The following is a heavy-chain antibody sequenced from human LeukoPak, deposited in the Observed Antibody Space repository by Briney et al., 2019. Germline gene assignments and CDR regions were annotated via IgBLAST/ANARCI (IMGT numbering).Heavy chain of an antibody. V-gene: IGHV6-1*01. CDR1: GDTVSSDIAA. J-gene: IGHJ3*02. CDR2: TYYRSMWFN. D-gene: IGHD3-22*01. CDR3: ARGNYYDSSGYDAFDI. Sequence: SGPGLVKPSQTLSLTCAISGDTVSSDIAAWSWIRQSPSRGLEWVGRTYYRSMWFNDYAVSVKGRLTINPDASKNQLSLQLNSVIPEDTAVYYCARGNYYDSSGYDAFDIWGQGTMVTVSS.